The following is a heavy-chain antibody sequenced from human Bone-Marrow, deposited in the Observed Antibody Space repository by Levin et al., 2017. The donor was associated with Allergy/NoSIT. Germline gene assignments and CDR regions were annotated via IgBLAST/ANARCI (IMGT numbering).Heavy chain of an antibody. CDR1: GFIFDDYV. D-gene: IGHD4-17*01. Sequence: HPGGSLRLSCAASGFIFDDYVMYWVRQAPGKGLEWVSLISWDGVNTYYGDSMKGRFTISRDNTKSSLFLQMNSLRAEDTALYYCAKASSGAHYGDHGLDFWGQGTLVTVSS. V-gene: IGHV3-43D*03. J-gene: IGHJ4*02. CDR2: ISWDGVNT. CDR3: AKASSGAHYGDHGLDF.